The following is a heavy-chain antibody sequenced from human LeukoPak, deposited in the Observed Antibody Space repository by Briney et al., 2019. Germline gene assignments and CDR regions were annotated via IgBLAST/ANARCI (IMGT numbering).Heavy chain of an antibody. CDR2: ISYDGSNK. D-gene: IGHD3-22*01. V-gene: IGHV3-30-3*01. CDR1: GFTFSSYA. Sequence: GGSLRLSCAASGFTFSSYAMHWVRQAPGKGLEWVAVISYDGSNKYYADSVKGRFTISRDNSKNTLYLQMNGLRAEDTAVYYCARDLNYYDSSGYPYLGQGTLVTVSS. J-gene: IGHJ4*02. CDR3: ARDLNYYDSSGYPY.